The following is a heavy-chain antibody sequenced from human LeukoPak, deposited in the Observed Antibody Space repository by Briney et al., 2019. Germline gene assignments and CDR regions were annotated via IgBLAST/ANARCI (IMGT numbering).Heavy chain of an antibody. D-gene: IGHD2-2*01. V-gene: IGHV4-61*09. Sequence: PSETLSLTCTVSGGSISSGSYCWSWIRQPAGKGLEWIGHIHTSGNTNYNSSLKSRVTISVDTSKNQFSLKLSSVTAADTAVYYCARTVGGRYCSSTSCYAVPIYYYYCMDVWGKGTTVTISS. CDR1: GGSISSGSYC. CDR2: IHTSGNT. CDR3: ARTVGGRYCSSTSCYAVPIYYYYCMDV. J-gene: IGHJ6*03.